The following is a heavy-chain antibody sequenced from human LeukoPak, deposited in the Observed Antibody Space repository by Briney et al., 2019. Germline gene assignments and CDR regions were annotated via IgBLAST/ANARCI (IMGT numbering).Heavy chain of an antibody. J-gene: IGHJ4*02. Sequence: ASVQVSCQASGYTFTSYAMNWVRQAPGQGLEWMGWINTNTGNPTYAQGFTGRFVFSLDTSVSTAYLQISSLKAEDTAVYYCARVTGSGSYVDGDYWGQGTLVTVSS. CDR1: GYTFTSYA. CDR2: INTNTGNP. D-gene: IGHD3-10*01. CDR3: ARVTGSGSYVDGDY. V-gene: IGHV7-4-1*02.